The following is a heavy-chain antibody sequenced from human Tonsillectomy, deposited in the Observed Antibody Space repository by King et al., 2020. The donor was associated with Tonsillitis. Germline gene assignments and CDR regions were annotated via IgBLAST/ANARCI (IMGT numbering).Heavy chain of an antibody. V-gene: IGHV4-59*01. CDR2: IYYSGST. Sequence: VQLQESGPGLVKPSETLSLTCTVSGGSISSYYWSWIRQPPGKGLEWIGYIYYSGSTNYNPSLKSRVTISVDTSKNQISLKLSSVTAADTAVYYCARAIRRQQLVPWFDPWGQGTLVTVSS. CDR3: ARAIRRQQLVPWFDP. D-gene: IGHD6-13*01. CDR1: GGSISSYY. J-gene: IGHJ5*02.